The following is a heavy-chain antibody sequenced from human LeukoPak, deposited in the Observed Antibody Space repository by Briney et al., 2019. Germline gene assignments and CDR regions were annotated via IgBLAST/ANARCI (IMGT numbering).Heavy chain of an antibody. J-gene: IGHJ4*02. Sequence: GGSLRLSCAASEFTVSSNYMNWVRQAPGKGLEWVSVIYSGGSTYYADSVKGRFTISRDNSKNTLYLQMNSLRAEDTAVYYCARGSRYYSDSSGYYYFDYWGRGTLVTVSS. CDR2: IYSGGST. D-gene: IGHD3-22*01. V-gene: IGHV3-53*01. CDR3: ARGSRYYSDSSGYYYFDY. CDR1: EFTVSSNY.